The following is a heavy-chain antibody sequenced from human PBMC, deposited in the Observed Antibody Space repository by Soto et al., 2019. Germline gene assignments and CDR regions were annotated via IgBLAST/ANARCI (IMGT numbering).Heavy chain of an antibody. CDR1: GYSFTSYW. CDR3: ARHGGGYSYGYPGYYYYGMDV. Sequence: GESLKISCKGSGYSFTSYWISWVRQMPGKGLEWMGRIDPSDSYTNYSPSFQGHVTISADKSISTAYLQWSSLKASDTAMYYCARHGGGYSYGYPGYYYYGMDVWGQGTTVTV. V-gene: IGHV5-10-1*01. D-gene: IGHD5-18*01. J-gene: IGHJ6*02. CDR2: IDPSDSYT.